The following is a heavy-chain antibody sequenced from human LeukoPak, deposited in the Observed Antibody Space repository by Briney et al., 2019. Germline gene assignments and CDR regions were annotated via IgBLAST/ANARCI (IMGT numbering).Heavy chain of an antibody. D-gene: IGHD2-21*01. CDR1: GGSVSSYC. CDR3: AREANSPTARYWYFDL. CDR2: VYYSGST. J-gene: IGHJ2*01. V-gene: IGHV4-59*02. Sequence: PSETLSLTCTVSGGSVSSYCWSWMRQSPGKGLEWIGYVYYSGSTNYNPALKSRVTISLDTSENQFSLKLSSVTAADTAVYYCAREANSPTARYWYFDLWGRGTQVTVSS.